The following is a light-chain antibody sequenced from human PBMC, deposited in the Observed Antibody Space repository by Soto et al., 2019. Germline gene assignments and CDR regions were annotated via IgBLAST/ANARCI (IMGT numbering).Light chain of an antibody. J-gene: IGKJ1*01. CDR1: QTISSW. Sequence: DIPMTQSPSTLSGSVGDRVTITCRASQTISSWLAWYQQKPGKAPKLLIYKASTLKSGVPSRFSGSGSWTKFTLTISSLQPDYFSTYYCQHYNRYSEAFGQGTKVELK. CDR2: KAS. V-gene: IGKV1-5*03. CDR3: QHYNRYSEA.